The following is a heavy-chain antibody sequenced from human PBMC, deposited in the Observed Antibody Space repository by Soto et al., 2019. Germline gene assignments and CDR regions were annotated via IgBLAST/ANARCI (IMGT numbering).Heavy chain of an antibody. V-gene: IGHV3-33*01. D-gene: IGHD3-3*01. Sequence: GVPMRVSWAAAGCPSGSHGRHWVSQAPGKGLEWVAVIWYDGSNKYYADSVKGRFTISRDNSKNTLYLQMNSLRAEDTAVYYCASLTIFGGTFAYWGQGTLVTVSS. J-gene: IGHJ4*02. CDR3: ASLTIFGGTFAY. CDR2: IWYDGSNK. CDR1: GCPSGSHG.